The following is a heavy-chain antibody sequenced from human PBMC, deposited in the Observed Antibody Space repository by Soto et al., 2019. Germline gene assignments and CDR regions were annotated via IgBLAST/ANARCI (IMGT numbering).Heavy chain of an antibody. CDR2: MNPNIGNT. CDR1: GYTFTSYD. Sequence: ASVKVSCKASGYTFTSYDINWVRQATGQGLEWMGWMNPNIGNTVYAQKFQGRVTMTRNTSVSTAYMELSSLRSEDTAVYYCARERSSGWYVDYWGQGTLVTVS. J-gene: IGHJ4*02. V-gene: IGHV1-8*01. D-gene: IGHD6-19*01. CDR3: ARERSSGWYVDY.